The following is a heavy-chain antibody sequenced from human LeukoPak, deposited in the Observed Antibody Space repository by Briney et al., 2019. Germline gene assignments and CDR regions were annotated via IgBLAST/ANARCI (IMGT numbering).Heavy chain of an antibody. V-gene: IGHV3-30*18. CDR3: AKANSSGWFYYYYSGMDV. D-gene: IGHD6-19*01. J-gene: IGHJ6*02. CDR2: ISDDGSNK. Sequence: GGSLRLSCAAPGFSLTSSVAHCVRQAPGKGLGWVAVISDDGSNKYYADSVKGRFTISRDNSKNTLYLQMNSLRAEDTAVYYCAKANSSGWFYYYYSGMDVWGQGTTVTVSS. CDR1: GFSLTSSV.